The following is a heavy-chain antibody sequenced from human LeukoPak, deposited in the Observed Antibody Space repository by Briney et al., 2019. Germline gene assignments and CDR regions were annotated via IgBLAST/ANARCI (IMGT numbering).Heavy chain of an antibody. CDR1: GYTFTGYA. Sequence: EASVKVSCKASGYTFTGYAISWARQAPGQGLEWMGWVSAYNGATNYAQNLQDRVTMTTDTPTTTAYMELRSLRSDDTAVYICARVDLYYDSSGYSRAANDYWGQGTLVTVSS. D-gene: IGHD3-22*01. CDR3: ARVDLYYDSSGYSRAANDY. CDR2: VSAYNGAT. V-gene: IGHV1-18*01. J-gene: IGHJ4*02.